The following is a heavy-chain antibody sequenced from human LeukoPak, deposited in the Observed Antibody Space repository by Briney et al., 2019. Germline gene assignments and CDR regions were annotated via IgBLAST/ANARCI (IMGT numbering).Heavy chain of an antibody. J-gene: IGHJ4*02. CDR3: AHRRGGYFDY. CDR2: IYWNDDK. D-gene: IGHD4-23*01. V-gene: IGHV2-5*01. Sequence: GKXLQWLALIYWNDDKHYNPSLKSRLTITKHTSKNLVVLIMTNMDPVDTATYYCAHRRGGYFDYWGQGTLVTVSS.